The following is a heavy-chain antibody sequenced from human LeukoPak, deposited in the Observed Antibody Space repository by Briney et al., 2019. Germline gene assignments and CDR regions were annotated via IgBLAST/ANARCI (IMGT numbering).Heavy chain of an antibody. CDR1: GFTFSSFW. D-gene: IGHD3-3*01. J-gene: IGHJ6*03. V-gene: IGHV3-7*01. CDR2: IKHDGNEK. CDR3: ARDLNGYDFWSGYYYYYYYMDV. Sequence: GGSLRLSCAASGFTFSSFWMSWVRQAPGKGLEWVANIKHDGNEKYYVDSVKGRFTISRDNAKNSLYLQMNSLRAEDTAVYYCARDLNGYDFWSGYYYYYYYMDVWGKGTTVTVSS.